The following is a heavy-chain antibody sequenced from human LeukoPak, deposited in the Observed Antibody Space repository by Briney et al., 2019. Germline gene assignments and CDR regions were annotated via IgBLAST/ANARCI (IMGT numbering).Heavy chain of an antibody. V-gene: IGHV4-30-2*01. CDR1: GGSISSGDYY. CDR2: IYHSGST. Sequence: SQTLSLTCTVSGGSISSGDYYWSWIRQPPGEGLEWVGYIYHSGSTYYNPSLKSRVTISVDRSKNQFSLKLSSVTAADTAVYYCARGGERGYDSSGYCDYWGQGTLVTVSS. J-gene: IGHJ4*02. CDR3: ARGGERGYDSSGYCDY. D-gene: IGHD3-22*01.